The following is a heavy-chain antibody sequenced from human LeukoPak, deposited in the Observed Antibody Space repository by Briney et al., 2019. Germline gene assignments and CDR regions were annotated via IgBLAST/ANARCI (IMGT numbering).Heavy chain of an antibody. CDR2: INHSGST. CDR3: GRGRDDSSGYPVTPLGY. Sequence: SETLSLTCAVYGGSFSGYYWSWIRQPPGEGMEWVGEINHSGSTNYNPSLKSRVTISVDMSKSQFSLKLSSVTAADTAVYYCGRGRDDSSGYPVTPLGYWGKGTLVSVSS. J-gene: IGHJ4*02. D-gene: IGHD3-22*01. CDR1: GGSFSGYY. V-gene: IGHV4-34*01.